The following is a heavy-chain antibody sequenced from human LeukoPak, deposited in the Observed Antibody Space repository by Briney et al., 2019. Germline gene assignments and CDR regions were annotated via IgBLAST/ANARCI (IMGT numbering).Heavy chain of an antibody. CDR2: VKSKTDGGTT. CDR3: TTASLRWYEFDS. Sequence: GGSLRLSCAASGFTFKNAWMSWVRQAPGKGLEWVGRVKSKTDGGTTDYAAPVKGRFAISRDDSKNTLYLQMNSLKTEDTAMYYCTTASLRWYEFDSWGQGTLVTVSS. D-gene: IGHD4-23*01. CDR1: GFTFKNAW. J-gene: IGHJ4*02. V-gene: IGHV3-15*01.